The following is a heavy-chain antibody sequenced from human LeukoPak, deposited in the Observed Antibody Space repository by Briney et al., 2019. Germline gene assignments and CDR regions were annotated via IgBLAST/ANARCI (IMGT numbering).Heavy chain of an antibody. CDR1: GYTFTGYY. CDR3: ASGYSSSWYLAFDI. CDR2: INPNSGGT. J-gene: IGHJ3*02. Sequence: GASVKVSCKASGYTFTGYYMHWVRPAPGQGLAWMGWINPNSGGTNYAQKFQGRVTMTRDTSISTAYMELSRLRSDDTAVYYCASGYSSSWYLAFDIWGQGTMVTVSS. V-gene: IGHV1-2*02. D-gene: IGHD6-13*01.